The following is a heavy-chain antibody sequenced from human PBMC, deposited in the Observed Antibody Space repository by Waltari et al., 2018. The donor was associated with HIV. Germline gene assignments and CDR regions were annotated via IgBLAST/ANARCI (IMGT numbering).Heavy chain of an antibody. Sequence: EVQLVESGGGLVQPGGSMRLSCAAFGCTFDDSSIPWVGQAPGKGLEWVSGITCNSETTGYADSVKGRFTISRDNAKKTLYLHMNSLRAEDTALYYCAKDGGLSSRHYFVGYFDSWGQGTLVTVSS. J-gene: IGHJ4*02. CDR1: GCTFDDSS. V-gene: IGHV3-9*01. CDR2: ITCNSETT. D-gene: IGHD3-22*01. CDR3: AKDGGLSSRHYFVGYFDS.